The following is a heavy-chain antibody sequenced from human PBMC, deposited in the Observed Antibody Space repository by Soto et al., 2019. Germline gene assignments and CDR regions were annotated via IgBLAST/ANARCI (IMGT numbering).Heavy chain of an antibody. CDR3: ARLDYGNGMDV. J-gene: IGHJ6*02. CDR1: GGSFSSGTYY. D-gene: IGHD3-10*01. CDR2: GFHTGTT. Sequence: QLQLQESGPGLVKPSETLSLTCSVSGGSFSSGTYYWGWIRQSPGKGLEWIGNGFHTGTTHYNPSLKSRVTISVDTSKDEFSLRLSSVTAADTAVYYCARLDYGNGMDVWGQGTTVTVSS. V-gene: IGHV4-39*01.